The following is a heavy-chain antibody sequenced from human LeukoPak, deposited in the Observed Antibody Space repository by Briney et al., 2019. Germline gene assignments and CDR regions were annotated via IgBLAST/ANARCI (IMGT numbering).Heavy chain of an antibody. J-gene: IGHJ4*02. CDR1: GGTFSSYA. Sequence: SVKVSCKASGGTFSSYAISWVRQAPGQGLEWMGRIIPILGIANYAQKFQDRVTITADKSTSTAYMELRSLRSEDTAVYYCARDEDYIYDYWGQGTLVTVSS. D-gene: IGHD4-11*01. V-gene: IGHV1-69*04. CDR2: IIPILGIA. CDR3: ARDEDYIYDY.